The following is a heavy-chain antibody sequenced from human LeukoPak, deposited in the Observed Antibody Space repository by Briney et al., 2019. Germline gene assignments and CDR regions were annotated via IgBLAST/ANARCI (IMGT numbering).Heavy chain of an antibody. CDR2: LSYSGST. V-gene: IGHV4-59*08. D-gene: IGHD6-6*01. CDR1: GSSISSYY. Sequence: PSETLSLTCTVSGSSISSYYWSWLRQPPGKGLEWIGYLSYSGSTNYNPSLKSRVTISVDTSKNQLSLKLSSVTAADTAVYYCARHEYSTAPDYWGQGALVTVSS. J-gene: IGHJ4*02. CDR3: ARHEYSTAPDY.